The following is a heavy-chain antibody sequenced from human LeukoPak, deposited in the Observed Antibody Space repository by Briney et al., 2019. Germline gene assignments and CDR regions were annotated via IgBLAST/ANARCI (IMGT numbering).Heavy chain of an antibody. CDR2: IKQDGSEK. Sequence: GGSLRLSCAASGFTFSSYWMSWVRQAPGKGLEWVANIKQDGSEKYYVDSVKGRFTISRDNAKNSPYLQMNSLRAEDTAVYYCARDFIVSYYDSSGFGYWGQGTLVTVSS. D-gene: IGHD3-22*01. J-gene: IGHJ4*02. CDR3: ARDFIVSYYDSSGFGY. V-gene: IGHV3-7*05. CDR1: GFTFSSYW.